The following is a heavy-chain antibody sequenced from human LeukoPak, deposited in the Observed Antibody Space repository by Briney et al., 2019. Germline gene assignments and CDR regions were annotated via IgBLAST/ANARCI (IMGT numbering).Heavy chain of an antibody. Sequence: PSETLYLTCTVSGGSLSSSSYYWGWIRQPPGKGLEWIGSIYYSGSTYYNPSLKSRVTISVDTSKNQFSLKLSSVTAADTAVYDCARHGVAAAGFDYWGQGTLVTVSS. J-gene: IGHJ4*02. D-gene: IGHD6-13*01. CDR3: ARHGVAAAGFDY. CDR1: GGSLSSSSYY. V-gene: IGHV4-39*01. CDR2: IYYSGST.